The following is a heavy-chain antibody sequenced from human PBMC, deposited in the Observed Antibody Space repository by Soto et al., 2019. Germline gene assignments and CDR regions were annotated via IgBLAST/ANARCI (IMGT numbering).Heavy chain of an antibody. V-gene: IGHV1-69*12. Sequence: QVQLMQSGAEVKKPGSSVKVSCKASGGTFSTSAISWVRQAPGEGLEWVGGIMPVFATPDYAQKFQGRVTISAYESTTTAYRELTRLTTDDTAVYYCARDKDRQQLGGNYYYILDVWGQGTAITVSS. J-gene: IGHJ6*02. D-gene: IGHD3-3*02. CDR1: GGTFSTSA. CDR2: IMPVFATP. CDR3: ARDKDRQQLGGNYYYILDV.